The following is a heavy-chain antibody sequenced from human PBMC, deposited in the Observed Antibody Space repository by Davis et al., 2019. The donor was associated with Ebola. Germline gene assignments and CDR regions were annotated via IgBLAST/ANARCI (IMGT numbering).Heavy chain of an antibody. V-gene: IGHV3-30*04. J-gene: IGHJ4*02. Sequence: GGSLRLSCAASGFTFSLFAMHWVRQAPGKGLEWVAVVSYDGRHKYYADSVKGRFTISRDNSKNTLNLQMNSLRAEDTAVYYCARRVDYWGQGTLVTVSS. CDR1: GFTFSLFA. CDR3: ARRVDY. D-gene: IGHD6-13*01. CDR2: VSYDGRHK.